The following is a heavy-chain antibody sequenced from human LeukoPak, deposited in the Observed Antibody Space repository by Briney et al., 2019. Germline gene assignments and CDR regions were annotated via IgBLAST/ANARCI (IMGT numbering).Heavy chain of an antibody. V-gene: IGHV1-2*04. CDR1: GYTFTGYY. CDR2: INPNSGGT. CDR3: ARELEYSSSSWYYGMDV. D-gene: IGHD6-6*01. Sequence: ASVKISCTASGYTFTGYYMHWVRQAPGQGLEWMGWINPNSGGTNYAQKFQGWVTMTRDTSISTAYMELSRLRSDDTAVYYCARELEYSSSSWYYGMDVWGQGTTVIVSS. J-gene: IGHJ6*02.